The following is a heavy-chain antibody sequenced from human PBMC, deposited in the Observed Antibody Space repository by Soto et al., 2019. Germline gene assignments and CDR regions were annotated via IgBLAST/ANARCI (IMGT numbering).Heavy chain of an antibody. CDR3: ARAQGYSSSWSEGFLGY. CDR1: GFTFSSYA. D-gene: IGHD6-13*01. J-gene: IGHJ4*02. CDR2: ISSNGGST. Sequence: GGSLRLSCAASGFTFSSYAMHWVRQAPGKGLEYVSAISSNGGSTYYANSVKGRFTISRDNSKNTLYLQMGSLRAEDMAVYYCARAQGYSSSWSEGFLGYWGQGTLVTVSS. V-gene: IGHV3-64*01.